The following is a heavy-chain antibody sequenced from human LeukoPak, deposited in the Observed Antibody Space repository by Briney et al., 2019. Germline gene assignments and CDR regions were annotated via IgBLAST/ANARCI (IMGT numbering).Heavy chain of an antibody. J-gene: IGHJ4*02. V-gene: IGHV3-33*08. CDR3: ARTSYYYGSGSQGVFDY. CDR2: IWYDGSNK. CDR1: GFTFSSYG. Sequence: GGSLRLSCAASGFTFSSYGMHRVRQAPGKGLEWVAVIWYDGSNKYFADSVKGRFTISRDNSKNTLYLQMNSLRAEDTAVYYCARTSYYYGSGSQGVFDYWGQGTLVTVSS. D-gene: IGHD3-10*01.